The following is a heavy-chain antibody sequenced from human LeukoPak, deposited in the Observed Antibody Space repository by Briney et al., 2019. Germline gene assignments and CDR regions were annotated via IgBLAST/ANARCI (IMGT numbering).Heavy chain of an antibody. CDR2: IRYDGSNK. J-gene: IGHJ6*03. D-gene: IGHD2-2*02. Sequence: GGSLRLSCAASGFTFSSYSMNWVRQAPGKGLEWVAFIRYDGSNKYYADSVKGRFTISRDNSKNTLYLQMNSLRAEDTAVYYCAKDYQLRVVVPAAISYYYYYMDVWGKGTTVTVSS. CDR3: AKDYQLRVVVPAAISYYYYYMDV. CDR1: GFTFSSYS. V-gene: IGHV3-30*02.